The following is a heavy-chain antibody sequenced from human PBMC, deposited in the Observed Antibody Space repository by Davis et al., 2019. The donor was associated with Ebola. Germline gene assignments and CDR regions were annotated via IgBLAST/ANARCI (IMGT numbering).Heavy chain of an antibody. J-gene: IGHJ4*02. CDR1: GFTFSSYC. D-gene: IGHD1-26*01. Sequence: PGGSLRLSCVVSGFTFSSYCMHWVRQAPGKGLVWVSRIKSDGSTKSYADSVKGRFTISRDNAKNTLYLQMDRLRAEDTAVYYCARDGEHYSDLDYWGQGTLVTVSS. CDR2: IKSDGSTK. V-gene: IGHV3-74*01. CDR3: ARDGEHYSDLDY.